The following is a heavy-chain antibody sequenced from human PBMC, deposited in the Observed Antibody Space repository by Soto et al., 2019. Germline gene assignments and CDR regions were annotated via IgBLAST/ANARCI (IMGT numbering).Heavy chain of an antibody. CDR3: ARRKRSKAENWFDP. CDR2: IGTAGDT. V-gene: IGHV3-13*01. Sequence: GGSLRLSCAASGFTFSSYDMHWVRQATGKGLEWVSAIGTAGDTYYPGSVKGRFTISRENAKNQFSLKLSSVTAADTAVYYCARRKRSKAENWFDPWGQGTLVTVSS. CDR1: GFTFSSYD. J-gene: IGHJ5*02.